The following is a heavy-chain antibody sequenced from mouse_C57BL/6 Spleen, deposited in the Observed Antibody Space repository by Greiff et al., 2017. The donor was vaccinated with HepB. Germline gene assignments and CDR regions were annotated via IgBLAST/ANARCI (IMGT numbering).Heavy chain of an antibody. J-gene: IGHJ3*01. CDR1: GYTFTSYW. D-gene: IGHD3-2*02. CDR2: IYPSDSET. Sequence: VQLQQSGAELVRPGSSVKLSCKASGYTFTSYWMDWVKQRPGQGLEWIGNIYPSDSETHYNQKFKDKATLTVDKSSSTAYMQLSSLTSEDSAVYYCARSGSGYFAYWGHRTLVTVSA. V-gene: IGHV1-61*01. CDR3: ARSGSGYFAY.